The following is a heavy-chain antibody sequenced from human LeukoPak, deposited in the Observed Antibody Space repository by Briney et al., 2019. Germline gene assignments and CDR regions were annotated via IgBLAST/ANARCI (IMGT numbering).Heavy chain of an antibody. CDR1: GGSISSSSYY. Sequence: SETLSLTCTVSGGSISSSSYYWGWIRQPPGKGLEWIGSIYYSGSTYYNPSLKSRVTISVDTSKNQFSLKLSSVTAADTAVYYCARLYCSGGSCYGPRLYYMDVWGKGTTVTVSS. CDR2: IYYSGST. CDR3: ARLYCSGGSCYGPRLYYMDV. V-gene: IGHV4-39*07. J-gene: IGHJ6*03. D-gene: IGHD2-15*01.